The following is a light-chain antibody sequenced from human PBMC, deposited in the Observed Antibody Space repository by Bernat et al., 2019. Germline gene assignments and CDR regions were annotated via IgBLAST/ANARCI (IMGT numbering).Light chain of an antibody. CDR1: QSLVHTDGNTY. Sequence: DVVMTQSPLSLLVTLGQPASISCRSSQSLVHTDGNTYLNWFHQRPGQPPRRLIHKVSNRDSGIPDRFSGSGSGTDFTLKISRVEAEDVGVYYCMQALQTPLTFGGGTKVEIK. CDR2: KVS. J-gene: IGKJ4*01. V-gene: IGKV2-30*02. CDR3: MQALQTPLT.